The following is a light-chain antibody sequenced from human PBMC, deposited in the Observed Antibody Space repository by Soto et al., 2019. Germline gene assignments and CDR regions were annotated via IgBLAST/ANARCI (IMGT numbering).Light chain of an antibody. CDR1: QSISRY. J-gene: IGKJ1*01. CDR3: QHYNSYSEA. CDR2: VAS. Sequence: DIQMTQYPSSLSASVGDRVTITCRASQSISRYLNWYQQKPGKAPNLLIYVASSLQSGVPSRFSGSGSGTEFTLTISSLQPDDFATYYCQHYNSYSEAFGQGTKVDIK. V-gene: IGKV1-5*01.